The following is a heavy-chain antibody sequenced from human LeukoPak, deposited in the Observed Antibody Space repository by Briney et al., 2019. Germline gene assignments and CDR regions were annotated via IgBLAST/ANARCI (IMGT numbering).Heavy chain of an antibody. CDR2: ISYSGST. Sequence: SETLSLTCTVSGGSISSYYWSWIRQPPGKGPEWIGYISYSGSTNYNPSLKSRVTISVDTSKNQFSLKLSSVTAADTAVYYCARESNLDYWGQGTLVTVSS. D-gene: IGHD1-14*01. CDR3: ARESNLDY. V-gene: IGHV4-59*01. CDR1: GGSISSYY. J-gene: IGHJ4*02.